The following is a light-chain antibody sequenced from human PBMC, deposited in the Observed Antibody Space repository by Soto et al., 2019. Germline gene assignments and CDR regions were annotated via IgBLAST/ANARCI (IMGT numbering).Light chain of an antibody. Sequence: QSALTQPPSASGCPGQSVTISCTGTSSDVGGYNYVSWYQQHPGKAPKLMIHEVTKRPSGVPDRFSGSKSGNTASLTVSGLQAEDEADYYCSSYAGSNNLVFGGGTKLTVL. V-gene: IGLV2-8*01. CDR2: EVT. CDR1: SSDVGGYNY. CDR3: SSYAGSNNLV. J-gene: IGLJ2*01.